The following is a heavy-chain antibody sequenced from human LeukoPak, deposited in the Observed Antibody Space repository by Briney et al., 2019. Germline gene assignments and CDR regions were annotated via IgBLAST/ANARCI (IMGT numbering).Heavy chain of an antibody. D-gene: IGHD3-16*01. CDR3: ARHSPGGARKAFDI. CDR2: INHSGST. CDR1: GGSFSGYY. Sequence: KPSETLSLTCAVYGGSFSGYYWSWIRQPPGKGLEWIGEINHSGSTNYNPSLKSRVTISVDTSKNQFSLKLSSVTAADTAVYYCARHSPGGARKAFDIWGQGTMVTVSS. V-gene: IGHV4-34*01. J-gene: IGHJ3*02.